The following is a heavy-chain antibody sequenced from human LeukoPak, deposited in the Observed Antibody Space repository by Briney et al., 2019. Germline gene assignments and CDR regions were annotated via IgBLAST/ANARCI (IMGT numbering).Heavy chain of an antibody. J-gene: IGHJ4*02. Sequence: SVKVSCKASGGTFSSYAISWVRQAPGQGLEWMGGIIPIFGTANYAQKFQGRVTITADKSTSTAYMELSSLRSEDTAVYYCASEYSSGWGQFDYWGQGTLVTVSS. CDR1: GGTFSSYA. CDR3: ASEYSSGWGQFDY. CDR2: IIPIFGTA. D-gene: IGHD6-25*01. V-gene: IGHV1-69*06.